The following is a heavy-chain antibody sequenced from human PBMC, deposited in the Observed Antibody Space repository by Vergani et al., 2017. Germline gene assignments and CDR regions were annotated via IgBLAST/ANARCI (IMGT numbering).Heavy chain of an antibody. J-gene: IGHJ4*02. D-gene: IGHD6-19*01. CDR1: GITYSSYW. V-gene: IGHV3-7*01. CDR2: IKQDGGEK. Sequence: EVQLVESGGGLVQPGGSLRLSCAASGITYSSYWMSWVRQAPGKGLEWVANIKQDGGEKYYVDSVKGRFTISRDNAKNSLYLQMNSLRAEDTAVYYCAREPSYSSGWLDYWGQGTLVTVSS. CDR3: AREPSYSSGWLDY.